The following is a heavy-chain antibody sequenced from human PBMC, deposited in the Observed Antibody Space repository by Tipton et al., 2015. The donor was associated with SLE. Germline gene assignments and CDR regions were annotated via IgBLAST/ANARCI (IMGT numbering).Heavy chain of an antibody. CDR1: GGSTGSSSYY. D-gene: IGHD2-21*02. J-gene: IGHJ4*02. V-gene: IGHV4-39*01. CDR2: IYYSGST. CDR3: AGLCVVVTAIDY. Sequence: TLSLTCTVSGGSTGSSSYYRGWIRPPPGKGREWIGSIYYSGSTYYNPSLKSPVTISVDTSKNQFSLKLSSVTAADTAVYYCAGLCVVVTAIDYWGQGPRVTV.